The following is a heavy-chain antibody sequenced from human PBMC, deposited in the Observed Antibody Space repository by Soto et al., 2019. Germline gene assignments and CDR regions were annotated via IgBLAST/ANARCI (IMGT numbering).Heavy chain of an antibody. D-gene: IGHD3-22*01. CDR1: GGPISSYY. V-gene: IGHV4-59*08. Sequence: PSETLSLTCTVSGGPISSYYWSWIRQPPGKGLEWIGYIYYSGSTNYNPSLKSRVTISVDTSKNQFSLKLSSVTAADTAVYYCGRSYYDTTGFAVDPWGQGTQVTVSS. CDR2: IYYSGST. J-gene: IGHJ5*02. CDR3: GRSYYDTTGFAVDP.